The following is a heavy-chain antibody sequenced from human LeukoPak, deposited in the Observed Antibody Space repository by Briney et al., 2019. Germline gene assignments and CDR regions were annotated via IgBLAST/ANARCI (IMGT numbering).Heavy chain of an antibody. V-gene: IGHV3-7*01. CDR2: IKQDGSEK. Sequence: GGTLGLSCAASGFTFSSYWMSWVRQAPGKGLEWVANIKQDGSEKYYVDSVKGRFTISRDNAKNSLYLQMNSLRADDTAVYYCARDLELFSGSGYLNWGQGTLVTVSS. D-gene: IGHD3-22*01. CDR3: ARDLELFSGSGYLN. J-gene: IGHJ4*02. CDR1: GFTFSSYW.